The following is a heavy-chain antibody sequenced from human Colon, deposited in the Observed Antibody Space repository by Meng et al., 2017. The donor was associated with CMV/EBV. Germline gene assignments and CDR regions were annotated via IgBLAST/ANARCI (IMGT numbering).Heavy chain of an antibody. V-gene: IGHV3-21*06. CDR2: ISTDGKYI. CDR1: GFTFKSYS. CDR3: AKVTGLIAARPEGWFDP. J-gene: IGHJ5*02. D-gene: IGHD6-6*01. Sequence: GGSLRLSCAASGFTFKSYSMNWVRQAPGKGLEWVACISTDGKYIYHADSMKGRFHISRDDAKNPLFLDMNSLRAEDSAVYYCAKVTGLIAARPEGWFDPWGQGTLVTVSS.